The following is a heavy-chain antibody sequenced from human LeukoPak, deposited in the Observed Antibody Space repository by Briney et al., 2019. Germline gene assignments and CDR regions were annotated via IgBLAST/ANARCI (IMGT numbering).Heavy chain of an antibody. Sequence: PGRSLRLSCAASGFTFSSYGMHWVRQAPGKGLEWVAVISYDGSNKYYADSVKGRFTISRDNSKNTLYLQMNSLRAEDTAVYYCARDLSYGRSIDYWGQGALVTVSS. D-gene: IGHD4-17*01. CDR1: GFTFSSYG. V-gene: IGHV3-30*03. J-gene: IGHJ4*02. CDR3: ARDLSYGRSIDY. CDR2: ISYDGSNK.